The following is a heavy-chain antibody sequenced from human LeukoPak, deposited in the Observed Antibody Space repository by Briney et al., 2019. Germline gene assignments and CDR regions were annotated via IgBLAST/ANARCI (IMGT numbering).Heavy chain of an antibody. Sequence: SETLSLTCTVSGGSISTSSDFWGWIRQPPGKGLGWIGNIYYSGSTYYNPSLKSRVTISVDMSKNQFSLKLRSVPAADTAVYYCARVACTNAVCPRGDWFDPWGQGTLVTVSS. V-gene: IGHV4-39*07. CDR3: ARVACTNAVCPRGDWFDP. CDR2: IYYSGST. J-gene: IGHJ5*02. D-gene: IGHD2-8*01. CDR1: GGSISTSSDF.